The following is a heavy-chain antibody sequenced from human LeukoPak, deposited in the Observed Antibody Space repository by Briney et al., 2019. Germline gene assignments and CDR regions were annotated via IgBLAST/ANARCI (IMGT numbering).Heavy chain of an antibody. D-gene: IGHD6-6*01. J-gene: IGHJ4*02. CDR3: ARGASSSPHY. V-gene: IGHV4-61*01. Sequence: SETLSLTCSVSGGSVSSDSYFWNWVRQPPGKGLEWIGYIYYSGSTNYNPSLKSRVTISVDTSKNQFSLKLSSVTAADTAVYYCARGASSSPHYWGQGTLVTVSS. CDR1: GGSVSSDSYF. CDR2: IYYSGST.